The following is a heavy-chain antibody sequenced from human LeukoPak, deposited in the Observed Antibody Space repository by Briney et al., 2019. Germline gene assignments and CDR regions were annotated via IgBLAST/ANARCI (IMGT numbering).Heavy chain of an antibody. D-gene: IGHD3-22*01. J-gene: IGHJ4*02. CDR1: GITFSYYG. CDR3: ARLTYDSSGYAPSYDY. CDR2: ISYDGSNK. V-gene: IGHV3-33*08. Sequence: PGGSLRLSCAVSGITFSYYGMHWVRQAPGKGLEWVAVISYDGSNKYYADSVKGRFTISRDNSKNTLYLQMNSLRAEDTAVYYCARLTYDSSGYAPSYDYWGQGTLVTVSS.